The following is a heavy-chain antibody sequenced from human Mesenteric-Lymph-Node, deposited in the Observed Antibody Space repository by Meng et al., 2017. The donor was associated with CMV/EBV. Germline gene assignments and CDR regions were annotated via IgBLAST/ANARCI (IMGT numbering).Heavy chain of an antibody. CDR1: GAPPTVTSYY. J-gene: IGHJ4*02. D-gene: IGHD1-7*01. CDR2: IGYSGST. CDR3: ARHPQFGTTMIEY. V-gene: IGHV4-39*01. Sequence: QSWGPGLVRLSVTLALIFMFPGAPPTVTSYYWDWIRQAPAKGLEWIGTIGYSGSTNYNPSLKSRVTISVDTSKNQFSLKLTSVTAADTAVYYCARHPQFGTTMIEYWGQGTLVTVSS.